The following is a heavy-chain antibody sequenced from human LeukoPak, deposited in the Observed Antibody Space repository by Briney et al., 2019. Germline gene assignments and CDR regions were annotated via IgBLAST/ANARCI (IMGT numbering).Heavy chain of an antibody. CDR2: ISSSGSTI. CDR3: GQTIAAAGTGY. CDR1: GFTFSDYY. V-gene: IGHV3-11*04. J-gene: IGHJ4*02. Sequence: GGSLRLSRAASGFTFSDYYMSWIRQAPGKGLEWVSYISSSGSTIYYADSVKGRFTISRDNAKNSLYLQMNSLRAEDTAVYYCGQTIAAAGTGYWGQGTLVTVSS. D-gene: IGHD6-13*01.